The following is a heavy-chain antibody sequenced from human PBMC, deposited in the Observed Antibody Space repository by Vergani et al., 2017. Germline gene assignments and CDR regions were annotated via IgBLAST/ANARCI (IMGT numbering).Heavy chain of an antibody. CDR2: IFGGGST. V-gene: IGHV3-66*02. CDR3: ARGRGYSAYPFGY. J-gene: IGHJ4*02. Sequence: EVQLVESGGGLVQPGRSLRLSCAASGFTFDDYAMHWVRQAPGKGLEWVSVIFGGGSTHYADSVKGRFTISRDNSKNTLYLQMNSLRTEDTAVYYCARGRGYSAYPFGYWGQGTLAIVSS. D-gene: IGHD5-12*01. CDR1: GFTFDDYA.